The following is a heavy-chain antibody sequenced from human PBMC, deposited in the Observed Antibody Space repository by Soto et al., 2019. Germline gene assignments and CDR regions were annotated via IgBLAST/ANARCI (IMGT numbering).Heavy chain of an antibody. J-gene: IGHJ4*02. CDR1: GFTFSRYW. D-gene: IGHD6-25*01. Sequence: EVQLVASGGGLVQPGGSLRLSCAASGFTFSRYWMHWVRKAPGKGLVWVSHINSDGSSTNYADSVKGRFTISRDNAKNTLYLQVNSLRAEDTAVYYCARDLPAAEDYWGQGTLVTVSS. CDR3: ARDLPAAEDY. CDR2: INSDGSST. V-gene: IGHV3-74*01.